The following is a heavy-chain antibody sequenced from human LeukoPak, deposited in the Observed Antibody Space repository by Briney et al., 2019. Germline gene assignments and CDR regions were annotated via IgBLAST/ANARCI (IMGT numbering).Heavy chain of an antibody. Sequence: LPGGSLRLSCAASGFTFSDYYMSWIRQAPGKGLEWVSAISGSGGSTYYADSVKGRFTISRDNSKNTLYLQMNSLRAEDTAVYYCAKVGSWYDYYYYGMDVWGQGTTVTVSS. D-gene: IGHD6-13*01. CDR2: ISGSGGST. CDR3: AKVGSWYDYYYYGMDV. V-gene: IGHV3-23*01. CDR1: GFTFSDYY. J-gene: IGHJ6*02.